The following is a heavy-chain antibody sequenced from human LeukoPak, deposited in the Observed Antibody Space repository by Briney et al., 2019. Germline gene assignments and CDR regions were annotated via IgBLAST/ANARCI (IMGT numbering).Heavy chain of an antibody. D-gene: IGHD3-22*01. V-gene: IGHV1-69*05. CDR1: GGTFSSYA. CDR3: ARVERYYYSSGYYP. J-gene: IGHJ5*02. CDR2: IIPIFGTA. Sequence: ASVKVSCKASGGTFSSYAISWVRQAPGQGLEWMGGIIPIFGTANYAQKFQGRFTMTTDTSTDTAYMELRSLRSDDTAVYYCARVERYYYSSGYYPWGQGTLVTVSS.